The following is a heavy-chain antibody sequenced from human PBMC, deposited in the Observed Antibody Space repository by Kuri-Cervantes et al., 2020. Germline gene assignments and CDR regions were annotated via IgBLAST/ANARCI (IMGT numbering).Heavy chain of an antibody. J-gene: IGHJ6*02. CDR1: GFTFSSYA. CDR2: ISGDSEDT. Sequence: GSLRLSCAASGFTFSSYAMNWVRQAPGKGLEWVSAISGDSEDTHYADSVKGRFTISRDNSKNTMYLQMNSLRAEDTAVYYCARDQGDIVATIYYYYYYGMDVWGQGTTVTVSS. D-gene: IGHD5-12*01. V-gene: IGHV3-23*01. CDR3: ARDQGDIVATIYYYYYYGMDV.